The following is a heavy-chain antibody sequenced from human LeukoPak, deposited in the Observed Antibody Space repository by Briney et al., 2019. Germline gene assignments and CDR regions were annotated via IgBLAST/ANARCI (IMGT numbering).Heavy chain of an antibody. V-gene: IGHV4-39*01. J-gene: IGHJ4*02. Sequence: SETLFLTCNVSGGSISRNTYYWGWIRQPPGKGLEWIGSIDYSGSTYHNPSLRSRIAISVDMSKNQFALRLSSATAADTAVYYCARHEGSRGSYYGGLEYWGQGILVTVSS. D-gene: IGHD1-26*01. CDR1: GGSISRNTYY. CDR3: ARHEGSRGSYYGGLEY. CDR2: IDYSGST.